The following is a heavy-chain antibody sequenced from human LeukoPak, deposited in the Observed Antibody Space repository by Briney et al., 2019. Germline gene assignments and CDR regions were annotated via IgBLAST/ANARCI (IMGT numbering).Heavy chain of an antibody. CDR3: AKAPVTTCRGAYCYQFDY. Sequence: GALRLSCAASGFTLSSYAMSWVRQAPGKGLEWVSAISDSGNTYHADSVKGRFTISVDSSKNTLFLQMSRLRPEDASVYYCAKAPVTTCRGAYCYQFDYWGQGTLVTVSS. CDR1: GFTLSSYA. V-gene: IGHV3-23*01. J-gene: IGHJ4*02. D-gene: IGHD2-21*01. CDR2: ISDSGNT.